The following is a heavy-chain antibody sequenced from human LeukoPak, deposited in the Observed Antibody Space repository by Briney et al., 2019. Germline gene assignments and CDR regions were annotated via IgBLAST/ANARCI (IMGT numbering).Heavy chain of an antibody. CDR1: GGSISGYY. CDR3: ARRGPRQQPYYMDV. V-gene: IGHV4-59*08. Sequence: SETLSLTCTVSGGSISGYYWSSIWQPPGKGLEWIGYIYYSGSTNYNPSLKSRVTISVDTSKNQFSLKLSSVTAADTAVYYCARRGPRQQPYYMDVWGKGTTVTVSS. J-gene: IGHJ6*03. CDR2: IYYSGST. D-gene: IGHD6-13*01.